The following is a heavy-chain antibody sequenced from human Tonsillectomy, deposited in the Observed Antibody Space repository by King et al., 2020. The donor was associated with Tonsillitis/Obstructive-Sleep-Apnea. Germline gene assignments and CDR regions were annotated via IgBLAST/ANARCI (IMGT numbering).Heavy chain of an antibody. CDR2: ISAYNGNT. J-gene: IGHJ4*02. D-gene: IGHD2-2*01. V-gene: IGHV1-18*01. CDR3: ARVHSYCSSTSCLDY. CDR1: GYTFTSYG. Sequence: VQLVESGAEVKKPGASVKVSCKASGYTFTSYGISWVRQAPGQGLEWMGWISAYNGNTNYAQKLQGRVTMTTDTSTSTAYMEPRSLRSDDTAVYYCARVHSYCSSTSCLDYWGQGTLVTVSS.